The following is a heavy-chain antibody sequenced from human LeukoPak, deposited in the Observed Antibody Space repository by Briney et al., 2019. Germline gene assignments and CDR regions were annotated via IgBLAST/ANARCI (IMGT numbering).Heavy chain of an antibody. CDR3: ARVGEYCSSTSCFGGKYYYYYMDV. CDR2: ISGSGGNT. D-gene: IGHD2-2*01. Sequence: PGGSLRLSCAASGFTFSPYATSWVRQAPGKGLEWVSTISGSGGNTYYADSVKGRFTISRDNAKNSLYLQINSLRAEDTAVYYCARVGEYCSSTSCFGGKYYYYYMDVWGKGTTVTVSS. V-gene: IGHV3-23*01. CDR1: GFTFSPYA. J-gene: IGHJ6*03.